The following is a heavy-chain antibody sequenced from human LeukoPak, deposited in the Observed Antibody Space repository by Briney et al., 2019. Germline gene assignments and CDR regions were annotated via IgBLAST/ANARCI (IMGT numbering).Heavy chain of an antibody. CDR3: ARETYYDILTGPNY. CDR1: GFTFSSYW. Sequence: GGSLRLSCAASGFTFSSYWMSWVRQAPGKGLEWVANIKQDGSEKYYVDSVKGRFTISRDNAKNTLYLQMNSLRAEDTAVYYCARETYYDILTGPNYWGQGTLVTVSS. CDR2: IKQDGSEK. J-gene: IGHJ4*02. V-gene: IGHV3-7*01. D-gene: IGHD3-9*01.